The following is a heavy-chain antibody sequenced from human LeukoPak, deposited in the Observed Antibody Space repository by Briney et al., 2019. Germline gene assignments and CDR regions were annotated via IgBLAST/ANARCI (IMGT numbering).Heavy chain of an antibody. V-gene: IGHV3-21*04. CDR2: ITRNSSYI. CDR3: AKDKVVQPENFDY. J-gene: IGHJ4*02. Sequence: GGSLRLSCAASGFTFSSYSMNWVRQVPGKGLEWVSSITRNSSYIYYADSVKGRFTISRDNAKNSLYLQMNSLRAEDTAVYYCAKDKVVQPENFDYWGQGTLVTVSS. CDR1: GFTFSSYS. D-gene: IGHD1-14*01.